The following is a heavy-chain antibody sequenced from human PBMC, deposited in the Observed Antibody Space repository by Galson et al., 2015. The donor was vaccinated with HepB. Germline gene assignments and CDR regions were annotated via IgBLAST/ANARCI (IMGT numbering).Heavy chain of an antibody. V-gene: IGHV3-30*04. CDR3: ARDQPNWFDP. CDR2: ISYDGSNK. CDR1: GFTFSSYA. J-gene: IGHJ5*02. Sequence: LRLSCAASGFTFSSYAMHWVRQAPGKGLEWVAVISYDGSNKYYADSVKGRFTISRDNSKNTLYLQMNSLRAEDTAVYYCARDQPNWFDPWGQGTLVTVSS.